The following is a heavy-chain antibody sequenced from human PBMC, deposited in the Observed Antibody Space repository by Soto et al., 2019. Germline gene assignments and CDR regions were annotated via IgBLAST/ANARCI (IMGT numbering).Heavy chain of an antibody. CDR3: AIPPYSSSTFYYYGMNV. V-gene: IGHV3-23*01. J-gene: IGHJ6*02. D-gene: IGHD6-6*01. CDR1: GFTFSSYA. Sequence: EEQLLESGGGLVQPGGSLRLSCAASGFTFSSYAMSWVRQAPGKGLEWVSAISGSGATTYHADYVKGRFTISRENSKKPLYLQMNSLRADVTHVYYFAIPPYSSSTFYYYGMNVWGRGTTVTVSS. CDR2: ISGSGATT.